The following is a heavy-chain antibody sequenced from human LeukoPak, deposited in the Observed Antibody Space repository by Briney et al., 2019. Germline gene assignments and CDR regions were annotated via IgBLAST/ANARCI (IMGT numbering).Heavy chain of an antibody. CDR3: AKGGPHYGSGSYYAFDY. V-gene: IGHV3-30*18. D-gene: IGHD3-10*01. Sequence: GGSLRLSCAASGFTFSSYGMHWVRQAPGKGLEWVAVISYDGSNKYYADSVKGRFTISRDNSKNTLYLQMNSLRAEDTAVYYCAKGGPHYGSGSYYAFDYWGQGTLVTVSS. CDR1: GFTFSSYG. J-gene: IGHJ4*02. CDR2: ISYDGSNK.